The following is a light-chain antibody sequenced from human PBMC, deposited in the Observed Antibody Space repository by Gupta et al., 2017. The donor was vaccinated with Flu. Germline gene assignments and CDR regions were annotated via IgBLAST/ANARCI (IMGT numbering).Light chain of an antibody. CDR1: QNLLFSPSDNNY. CDR2: WAS. CDR3: QQYYTVPLT. J-gene: IGKJ4*01. Sequence: DIVLTQSPESLSVSLGEGATINCKSSQNLLFSPSDNNYLAWYQQKPGQPPRLLIYWASSRQSGVPDSFSGSGSGTDFTLTISSLQAEDVAVYFCQQYYTVPLTFGGGTKVEI. V-gene: IGKV4-1*01.